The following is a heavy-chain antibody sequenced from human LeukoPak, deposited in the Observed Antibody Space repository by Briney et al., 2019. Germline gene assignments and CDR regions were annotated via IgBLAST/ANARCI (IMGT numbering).Heavy chain of an antibody. V-gene: IGHV3-48*01. CDR3: ARERRFGELYKYFDY. D-gene: IGHD3-10*01. CDR2: ISSSSSTI. Sequence: GRSLRLSCAASGFTFSSYSMNWVRQAPGKGLEWVSYISSSSSTIYYADFVKGRFTISRDNAKNSLYLQMNSLRAEDTAVYYCARERRFGELYKYFDYWGQGTLVTVSS. J-gene: IGHJ4*02. CDR1: GFTFSSYS.